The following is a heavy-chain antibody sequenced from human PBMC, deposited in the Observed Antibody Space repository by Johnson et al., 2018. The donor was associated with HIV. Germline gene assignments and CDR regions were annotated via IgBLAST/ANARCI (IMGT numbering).Heavy chain of an antibody. CDR2: IKQDGSEK. CDR1: GFTFDDYG. J-gene: IGHJ3*02. V-gene: IGHV3-7*01. CDR3: ARSVGYCSGGSCSPDAFDI. Sequence: VQLVESGGGVVRPGGSLRLSCAASGFTFDDYGMSWVRQAPGKGLEWVANIKQDGSEKYYADSVKGRFTISSDNSKNTLYLQMNSLRAEDTAVYYCARSVGYCSGGSCSPDAFDIWGQGTMVTVSS. D-gene: IGHD2-15*01.